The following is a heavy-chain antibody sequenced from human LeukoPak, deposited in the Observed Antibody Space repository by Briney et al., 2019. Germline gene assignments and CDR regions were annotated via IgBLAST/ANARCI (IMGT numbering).Heavy chain of an antibody. J-gene: IGHJ6*03. CDR3: ARGRCSSSSCYDYYYYMDV. CDR1: GFTFSSNW. Sequence: TGGSLRLSCAASGFTFSSNWMHWVRQAPGKGLVWVSRINSDGSSTSYADSVKGRFTISRDNAKNTLYLQMNSLRAEDTAVYYCARGRCSSSSCYDYYYYMDVWGKGTTVTVSS. D-gene: IGHD2-2*01. V-gene: IGHV3-74*01. CDR2: INSDGSST.